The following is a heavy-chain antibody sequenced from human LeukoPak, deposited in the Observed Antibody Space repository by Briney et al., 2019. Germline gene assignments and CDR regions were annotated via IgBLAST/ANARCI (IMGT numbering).Heavy chain of an antibody. Sequence: GGSLRLSCAASGFTFSSYGMSWVRQAPGKGLEWVSAISGSGGSIYYADSVKGRFTISRDNSKNTLYLQMNSLRAEDTAVYYCAKGSSGSYAPYFDYWGQGTLVTVSS. CDR3: AKGSSGSYAPYFDY. J-gene: IGHJ4*02. D-gene: IGHD1-26*01. CDR2: ISGSGGSI. V-gene: IGHV3-23*01. CDR1: GFTFSSYG.